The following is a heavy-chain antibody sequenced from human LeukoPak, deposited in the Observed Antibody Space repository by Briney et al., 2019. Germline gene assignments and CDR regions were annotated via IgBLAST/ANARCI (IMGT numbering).Heavy chain of an antibody. Sequence: ASVKVSCKASGYTFISYYMHWVRQAPGQGLEWMGWISAYNGNTNYAQKLQGRVTMTTDTSTSTAYMELRSLRSDDTAVYYCAGGVQEPDAFDIWGQGTMVTVSS. CDR2: ISAYNGNT. V-gene: IGHV1-18*01. J-gene: IGHJ3*02. CDR3: AGGVQEPDAFDI. D-gene: IGHD1-14*01. CDR1: GYTFISYY.